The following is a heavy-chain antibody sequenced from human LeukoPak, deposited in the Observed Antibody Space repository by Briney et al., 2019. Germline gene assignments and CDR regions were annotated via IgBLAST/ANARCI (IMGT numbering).Heavy chain of an antibody. V-gene: IGHV3-30*02. D-gene: IGHD5-24*01. J-gene: IGHJ4*02. CDR2: IRYDGSKK. Sequence: GGSLRLSCAASGFTFSSYGMHWVRQAPGKGLEWVAFIRYDGSKKYYADSVKGRFTISRDNAKNSLYLQMNSLRAEDTAVYYCARARASYNPFDYWGQGTLVTVSS. CDR3: ARARASYNPFDY. CDR1: GFTFSSYG.